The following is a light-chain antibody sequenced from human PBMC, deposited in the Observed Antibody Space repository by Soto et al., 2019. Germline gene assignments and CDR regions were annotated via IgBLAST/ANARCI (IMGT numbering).Light chain of an antibody. Sequence: QSALTQSASVSGSPGQSITISCTGSSRDVGNYNLVSWYQQHPGKAPKLMIYEVSKRPSGVANRFSGSKSGNMASLTISGLQAEDEADYYCCSYAGSSTYVVFGGGTKLTVL. CDR2: EVS. CDR1: SRDVGNYNL. J-gene: IGLJ2*01. CDR3: CSYAGSSTYVV. V-gene: IGLV2-23*02.